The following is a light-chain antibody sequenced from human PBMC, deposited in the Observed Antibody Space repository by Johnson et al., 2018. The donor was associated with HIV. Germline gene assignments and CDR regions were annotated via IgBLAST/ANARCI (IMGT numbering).Light chain of an antibody. CDR1: SSNIGKNY. J-gene: IGLJ1*01. CDR3: GTWDSSLSAGGYV. CDR2: ESN. Sequence: QSVLTQPPSVSAALGQKVTVSCAGSSSNIGKNYVSCYQQLPGTAPKVLIYESNKRPSGIPDRFSGSKSGTSATLGITGLQPGDEAYYYCGTWDSSLSAGGYVFGTGTKVTVL. V-gene: IGLV1-51*02.